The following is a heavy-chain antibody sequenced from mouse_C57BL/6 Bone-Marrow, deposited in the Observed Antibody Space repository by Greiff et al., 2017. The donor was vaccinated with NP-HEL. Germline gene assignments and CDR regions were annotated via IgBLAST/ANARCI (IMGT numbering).Heavy chain of an antibody. Sequence: EVKLVESGGGLVQPGGSMKLSCAASGFTFSDAWMDWVRQSPEKGLEWVAEIRNKANNHATYYAESVKGRFTISRDDSKSSVYLQMNSLRAEDTGIDYCTRSGSSPHYFDYWGQGTTLTVSS. CDR3: TRSGSSPHYFDY. J-gene: IGHJ2*01. CDR2: IRNKANNHAT. D-gene: IGHD1-1*01. V-gene: IGHV6-6*01. CDR1: GFTFSDAW.